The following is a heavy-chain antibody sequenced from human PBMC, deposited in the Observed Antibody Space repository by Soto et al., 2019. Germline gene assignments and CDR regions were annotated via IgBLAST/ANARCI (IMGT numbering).Heavy chain of an antibody. CDR3: ARDQIDYDFWSGYYSYFDY. CDR1: GGTFSSYA. V-gene: IGHV1-69*01. J-gene: IGHJ4*02. Sequence: QVQLVQSGAEVKKPGSSVKVSCKASGGTFSSYAISWVRQAPGQGLEWMGGIIPIFGTANYAQKFQGRVTITADESTSTAYMELSSLRSEVTAVYYCARDQIDYDFWSGYYSYFDYWGQGTLVTVSS. CDR2: IIPIFGTA. D-gene: IGHD3-3*01.